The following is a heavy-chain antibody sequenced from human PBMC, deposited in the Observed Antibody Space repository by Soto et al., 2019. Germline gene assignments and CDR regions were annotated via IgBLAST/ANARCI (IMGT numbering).Heavy chain of an antibody. CDR2: INNDGTTT. CDR1: GCTFSSYW. V-gene: IGHV3-74*01. Sequence: GGSLRLSCAASGCTFSSYWMHWVRQAPGKGLVWVSRINNDGTTTTYADSVKGRFTISRDDAKNTLSLEMNSLRVEDTAVYYCVRGYSGTYRIDYWGQGTPVTVSS. J-gene: IGHJ4*02. D-gene: IGHD1-26*01. CDR3: VRGYSGTYRIDY.